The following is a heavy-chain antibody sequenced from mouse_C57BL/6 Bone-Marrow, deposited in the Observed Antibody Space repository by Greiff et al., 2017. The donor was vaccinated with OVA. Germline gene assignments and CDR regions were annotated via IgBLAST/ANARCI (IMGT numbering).Heavy chain of an antibody. V-gene: IGHV1-64*01. CDR1: GYTFTSYW. Sequence: QVQLQQPGAELVKPGASVKLSCKASGYTFTSYWMHWVKQRPGQGLEWIGMIHPNSGSTNYNEKFKSKATLTVDKSSSTAYMQLSSLTSEDSAVYYCARSPHYYGSSAMDYWGQGTSVTVS. J-gene: IGHJ4*01. D-gene: IGHD1-1*01. CDR2: IHPNSGST. CDR3: ARSPHYYGSSAMDY.